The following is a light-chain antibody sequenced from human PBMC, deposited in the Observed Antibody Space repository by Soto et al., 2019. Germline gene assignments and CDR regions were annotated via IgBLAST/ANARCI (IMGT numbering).Light chain of an antibody. J-gene: IGLJ1*01. V-gene: IGLV2-14*01. CDR1: SSDVGGYDY. CDR2: EVN. Sequence: HSALTQPASVSGSPGQSVTISCTGTSSDVGGYDYVSWYQQHPGTAPKLILYEVNNRPSGVSNRFSGAKSGNTASLIISGLQTEDEANYYCSAYTTSNTLIFGTGTKLTVL. CDR3: SAYTTSNTLI.